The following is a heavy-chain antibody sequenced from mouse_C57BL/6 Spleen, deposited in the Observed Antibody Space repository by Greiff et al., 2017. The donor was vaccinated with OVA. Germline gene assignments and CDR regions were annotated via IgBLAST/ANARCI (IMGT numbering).Heavy chain of an antibody. CDR3: ARCDGYHWYFDV. D-gene: IGHD2-3*01. Sequence: VQLQQSGAELARPGASVKMSCKASGYTFTSYTMHWVKQRPGQGLEWIGYINPSSGYTKYNQKFKDKATLTADKSSSTAYMQLSSLTSEDSAVYYCARCDGYHWYFDVWGKGTTVTVSS. CDR1: GYTFTSYT. CDR2: INPSSGYT. J-gene: IGHJ1*03. V-gene: IGHV1-4*01.